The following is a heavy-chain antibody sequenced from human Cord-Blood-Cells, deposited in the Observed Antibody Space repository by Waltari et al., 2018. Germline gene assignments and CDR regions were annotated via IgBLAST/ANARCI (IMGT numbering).Heavy chain of an antibody. J-gene: IGHJ3*02. CDR2: IYYSGST. CDR3: ASRYCSSTSCYDAFDI. D-gene: IGHD2-2*01. V-gene: IGHV4-31*03. CDR1: GGSISSGGYY. Sequence: QVQLQESGPGLVKPSQTLSLTCTVPGGSISSGGYYWSWIRQHPGKGLEWIGYIYYSGSTYYNPSLKSRVTISVDTSKNQFSLKLSSVTAADTAVYYCASRYCSSTSCYDAFDIWGQGTMVTVSS.